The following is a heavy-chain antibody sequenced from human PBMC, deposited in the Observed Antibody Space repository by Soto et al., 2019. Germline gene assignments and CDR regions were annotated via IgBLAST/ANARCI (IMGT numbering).Heavy chain of an antibody. V-gene: IGHV4-4*02. Sequence: QVQLQESGPGLVKPSGTLSLTCAVSGGSISSSNWWSWVRQPPGKGLEWIGEIYHSGSTNYNPSRKIRVTISAHKSKNHFSLKLSSVTAADAAVYYWARDYMVRGAMRWFDPWGQGTLVTVSS. CDR3: ARDYMVRGAMRWFDP. CDR2: IYHSGST. J-gene: IGHJ5*02. D-gene: IGHD3-10*01. CDR1: GGSISSSNW.